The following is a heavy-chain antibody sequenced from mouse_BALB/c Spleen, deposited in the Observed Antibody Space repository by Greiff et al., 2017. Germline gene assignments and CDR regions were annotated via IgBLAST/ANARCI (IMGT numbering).Heavy chain of an antibody. CDR3: ASSSGYAMDY. CDR1: GFTFSSYA. Sequence: EVKLMESGGGLVTPGGSLKLSCAASGFTFSSYAMSWVRQTPEKRLEWVATISSGGSYTYYPDSVKGRFTISRDNAKNTLYLQMSSLRSEDTAMYYCASSSGYAMDYWGQGTSVTVSS. CDR2: ISSGGSYT. J-gene: IGHJ4*01. V-gene: IGHV5-9-3*01. D-gene: IGHD3-1*01.